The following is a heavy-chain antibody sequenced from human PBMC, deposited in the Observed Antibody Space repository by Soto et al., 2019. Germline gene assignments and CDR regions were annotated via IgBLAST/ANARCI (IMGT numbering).Heavy chain of an antibody. D-gene: IGHD3-10*01. V-gene: IGHV4-39*01. CDR1: GGSISSSSYY. J-gene: IGHJ4*02. CDR3: ARWGTYYYGSGSNRRFDY. CDR2: IYYSRST. Sequence: SETLSLTCTVSGGSISSSSYYWGWIRQPPGKGLEWIGSIYYSRSTYYNPSLKSRVTISVDTFKNQFSLKLSSVTAADTAVYYCARWGTYYYGSGSNRRFDYWGQXXLVTVSS.